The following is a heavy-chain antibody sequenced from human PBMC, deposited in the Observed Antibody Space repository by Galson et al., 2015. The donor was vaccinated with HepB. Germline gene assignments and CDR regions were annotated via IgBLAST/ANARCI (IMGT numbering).Heavy chain of an antibody. J-gene: IGHJ4*02. D-gene: IGHD6-19*01. V-gene: IGHV3-7*01. CDR2: IKQDGSEK. CDR1: GFTFSSYW. CDR3: ARGHSSGWYYFDY. Sequence: SLRLSCAASGFTFSSYWMSWVRQAPGKGLEWVANIKQDGSEKYYMDSVKGRFTISRDNAKNSLYLQMNSLRAEDTAVYYCARGHSSGWYYFDYWGQGTLVTVSS.